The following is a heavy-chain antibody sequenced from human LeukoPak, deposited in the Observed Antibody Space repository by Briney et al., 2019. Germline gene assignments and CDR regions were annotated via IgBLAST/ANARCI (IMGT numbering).Heavy chain of an antibody. D-gene: IGHD5-18*01. J-gene: IGHJ4*02. V-gene: IGHV3-30-3*01. CDR3: QGRAMVTNDY. CDR2: MSYDGSNK. CDR1: GFTFSSYA. Sequence: PGGSLRLSCAASGFTFSSYAMHWVRQAPGKGLEWVAVMSYDGSNKYYADSVKGRFTISRDNSKNTLYLQMNSLRAEDTAVYYCQGRAMVTNDYWGQGTLVTVSS.